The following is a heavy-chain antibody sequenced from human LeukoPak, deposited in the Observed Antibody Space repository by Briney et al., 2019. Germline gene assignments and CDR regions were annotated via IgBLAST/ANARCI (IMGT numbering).Heavy chain of an antibody. Sequence: ASVKVSCKASGYTFTSYDINWVRQATGQGLEWMGWMNPNSGNTGYAQKFQGRVTITRHTSISTAYMELNRLRSEGTPGYYCAITYDFWSGYLGVPPSGLDPWGQGTLVTVSS. V-gene: IGHV1-8*03. J-gene: IGHJ5*02. CDR3: AITYDFWSGYLGVPPSGLDP. D-gene: IGHD3-3*01. CDR1: GYTFTSYD. CDR2: MNPNSGNT.